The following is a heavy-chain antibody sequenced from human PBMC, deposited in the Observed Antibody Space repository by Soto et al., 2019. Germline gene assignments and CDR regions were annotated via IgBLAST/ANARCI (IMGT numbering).Heavy chain of an antibody. CDR1: GYSFTSYW. D-gene: IGHD6-19*01. CDR3: ARPREAGKNYYGVDV. J-gene: IGHJ6*02. Sequence: GESLKISCKGSGYSFTSYWIGWGRQMPGKVLEWMGIIYPGDSDTRYSPSFQGQVTISADKSISTAYLQWSSLKASDTAMYYCARPREAGKNYYGVDVWGQGTTVTVSS. CDR2: IYPGDSDT. V-gene: IGHV5-51*01.